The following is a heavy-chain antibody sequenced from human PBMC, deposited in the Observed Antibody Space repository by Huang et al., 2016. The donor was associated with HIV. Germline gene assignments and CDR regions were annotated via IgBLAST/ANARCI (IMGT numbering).Heavy chain of an antibody. CDR2: SNTKTGNA. V-gene: IGHV7-4-1*02. J-gene: IGHJ5*02. D-gene: IGHD1-7*01. CDR3: ARDARELRDYLVRFNWFAP. Sequence: QVQLVQSGSEFKKPGASVRVSCKASGYSFSDYAVNWVRQAPGQGLEWMVWSNTKTGNATYVQGFRGRFVFSLDTSVKTTYLHISSLKTEDAAVYYCARDARELRDYLVRFNWFAPWGQGTLVTVSS. CDR1: GYSFSDYA.